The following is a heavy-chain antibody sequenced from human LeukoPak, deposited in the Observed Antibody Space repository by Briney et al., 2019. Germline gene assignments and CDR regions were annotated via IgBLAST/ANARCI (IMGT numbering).Heavy chain of an antibody. V-gene: IGHV4-59*01. CDR2: IQYSGTI. Sequence: SETLSLTCTVSSGSISSYYWSWIRQPPGKGLEWIGYIQYSGTINYNPSLKSRVTISVDTSKNQFSLRLSSVTAADTAVYYCARGVTTGLDWFDPWGQGTLVIVSS. D-gene: IGHD2-21*02. J-gene: IGHJ5*02. CDR1: SGSISSYY. CDR3: ARGVTTGLDWFDP.